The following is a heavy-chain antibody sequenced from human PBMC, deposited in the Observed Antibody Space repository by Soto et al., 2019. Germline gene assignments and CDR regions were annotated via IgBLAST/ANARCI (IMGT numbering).Heavy chain of an antibody. CDR3: ARYIPGVRYYGMDV. D-gene: IGHD2-2*01. Sequence: GGALRLSCAASGFTFSSYAMKWGRPAPGKGREWVSLIGESGTPTYYADSVKGRFTISRDNSGNTLFLEMYSLRAEDTAVYYCARYIPGVRYYGMDVWGQGTTVTVSS. CDR2: IGESGTPT. V-gene: IGHV3-23*01. CDR1: GFTFSSYA. J-gene: IGHJ6*02.